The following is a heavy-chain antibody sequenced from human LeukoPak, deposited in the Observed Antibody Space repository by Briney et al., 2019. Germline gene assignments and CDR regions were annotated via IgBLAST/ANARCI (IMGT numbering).Heavy chain of an antibody. Sequence: PGGSLRLSYAPPGFTFITTRMSRVPEALGRGRERGANIKQDGSEIYYVDSVKGRFTISRDNAYNSLCLQMNSLRAEDTAVYYCARYLLWFGHMDVWGKGTTVTVSS. D-gene: IGHD3-10*01. CDR2: IKQDGSEI. V-gene: IGHV3-7*01. J-gene: IGHJ6*03. CDR1: GFTFITTR. CDR3: ARYLLWFGHMDV.